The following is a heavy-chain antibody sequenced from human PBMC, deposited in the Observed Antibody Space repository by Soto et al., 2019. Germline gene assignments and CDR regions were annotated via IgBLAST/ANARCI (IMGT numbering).Heavy chain of an antibody. J-gene: IGHJ5*02. CDR2: IYHSGST. Sequence: QVQLQESGPGLVKPSGTLSLTCAVSSGSISSSNWWSWVRQPPGKGLEWIGEIYHSGSTNYNPSLKSRVTISVDKSKNQFSLKLSSVTAADTAVYYCARAITMVRGVIITSSWFDPWGQGTLVTVSS. V-gene: IGHV4-4*02. CDR3: ARAITMVRGVIITSSWFDP. D-gene: IGHD3-10*01. CDR1: SGSISSSNW.